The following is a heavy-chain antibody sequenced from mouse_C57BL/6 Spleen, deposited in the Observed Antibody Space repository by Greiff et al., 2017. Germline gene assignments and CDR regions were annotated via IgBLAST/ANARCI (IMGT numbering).Heavy chain of an antibody. Sequence: VHLVESGPELVKPGASVKLSCKASGYTFTSYDINWVKQRPGQGLEWIGWSSPRDGSTKYNETFKGKATLTVDTSSRTAYMELHSLTSEDSAVYFCARSGRGDAMDYWGQGTSVTVSS. CDR3: ARSGRGDAMDY. CDR1: GYTFTSYD. J-gene: IGHJ4*01. V-gene: IGHV1-85*01. D-gene: IGHD1-1*02. CDR2: SSPRDGST.